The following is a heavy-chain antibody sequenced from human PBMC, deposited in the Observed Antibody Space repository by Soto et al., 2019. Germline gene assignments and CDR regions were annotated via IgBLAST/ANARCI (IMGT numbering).Heavy chain of an antibody. V-gene: IGHV3-74*01. D-gene: IGHD2-2*01. CDR3: ARDTSYSTDY. Sequence: EVRLVESGGGLVQPGGSLRLSCATSGFTFSSRWMHWVRQAPGQGLVWVSYINSDGSTTTYADSVKGRFTISRDNAKNTVYLQMNSLRGDDTAVYYCARDTSYSTDYWGQGTLVTVSS. CDR2: INSDGSTT. CDR1: GFTFSSRW. J-gene: IGHJ4*02.